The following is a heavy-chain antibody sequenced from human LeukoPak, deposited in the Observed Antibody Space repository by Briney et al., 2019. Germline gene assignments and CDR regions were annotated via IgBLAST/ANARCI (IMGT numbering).Heavy chain of an antibody. J-gene: IGHJ4*02. CDR1: GITVSTNY. CDR3: ARLHYDVLTGPFDY. CDR2: IYSGGAT. Sequence: GGSLRLSCTASGITVSTNYMSWVRQAPGKGLEWVSIIYSGGATFYADSVKGRFTISRENSKNTLWLQMNSLRAEDTAVYYCARLHYDVLTGPFDYWGQGTLVTVSS. D-gene: IGHD3-9*01. V-gene: IGHV3-66*04.